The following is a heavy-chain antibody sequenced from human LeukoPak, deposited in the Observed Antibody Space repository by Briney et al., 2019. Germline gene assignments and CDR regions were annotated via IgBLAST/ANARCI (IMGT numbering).Heavy chain of an antibody. CDR1: GGSISSNY. V-gene: IGHV4-59*01. Sequence: SETLSLTCTVSGGSISSNYWSWVRQRPGQGLGWVGYIYYSGSTNYNPSLKSRVTTSVDTSKHQFSLQLSSVTAADTAVYYCARDEGTLGYYYGMDVWGQGTTVTVSS. CDR2: IYYSGST. J-gene: IGHJ6*02. D-gene: IGHD3-10*01. CDR3: ARDEGTLGYYYGMDV.